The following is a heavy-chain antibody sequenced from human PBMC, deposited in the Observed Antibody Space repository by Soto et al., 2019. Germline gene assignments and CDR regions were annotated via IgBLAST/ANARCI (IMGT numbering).Heavy chain of an antibody. Sequence: GGCLRLSCAASGFTFSSYGMHWVRQAPGKGLEWVAVISYDGSNKYYADSVKGRFTISRDNSKNTLYLQMNSLRAEDTAVYYCAKEITMYPNAFDIWGQGTMVTVSS. CDR2: ISYDGSNK. V-gene: IGHV3-30*18. CDR3: AKEITMYPNAFDI. J-gene: IGHJ3*02. CDR1: GFTFSSYG. D-gene: IGHD3-10*02.